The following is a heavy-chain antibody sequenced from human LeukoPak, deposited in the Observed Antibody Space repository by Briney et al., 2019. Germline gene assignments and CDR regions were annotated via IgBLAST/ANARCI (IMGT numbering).Heavy chain of an antibody. Sequence: SETLSLTCAVYGGSFSGYYWSCIRQPPEKGLQCIVGINLSGRTNYNPSLKSRVTISVDTSKNQFSLKLSSVTAADTAVYYCARGPYCSGGSCYLIYYFDYWGQGTLVSVSS. CDR3: ARGPYCSGGSCYLIYYFDY. CDR2: INLSGRT. J-gene: IGHJ4*02. V-gene: IGHV4-34*01. D-gene: IGHD2-15*01. CDR1: GGSFSGYY.